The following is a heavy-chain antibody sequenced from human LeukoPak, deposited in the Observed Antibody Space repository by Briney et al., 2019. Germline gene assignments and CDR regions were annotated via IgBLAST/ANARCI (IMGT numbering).Heavy chain of an antibody. J-gene: IGHJ3*02. CDR3: ARDRGGWFGELLFGTYFDI. CDR2: INWNGGST. Sequence: GGSLRLSCAASGFTFDDYGMSWVRQAPGKGLEWVSGINWNGGSTGYADSVKGRFTISRDNAKNSLHLQMNSLRAEDTALYYCARDRGGWFGELLFGTYFDIWGQGTMVTVSS. D-gene: IGHD3-10*01. V-gene: IGHV3-20*04. CDR1: GFTFDDYG.